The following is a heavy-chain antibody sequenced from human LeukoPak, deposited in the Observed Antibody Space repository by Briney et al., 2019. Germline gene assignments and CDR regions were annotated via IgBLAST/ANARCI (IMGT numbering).Heavy chain of an antibody. CDR3: ARGPRSSWLNAFDI. V-gene: IGHV6-1*01. Sequence: SQTLSLTCAISGDSVSSNSAAWNWIRQSPSRGLEWLGRTYYRSKWYNDYAVSVKSRITINPDTSKNQFSLQLNSMTPEDTAVYYCARGPRSSWLNAFDIWGQGTMVTVSS. D-gene: IGHD6-13*01. J-gene: IGHJ3*02. CDR1: GDSVSSNSAA. CDR2: TYYRSKWYN.